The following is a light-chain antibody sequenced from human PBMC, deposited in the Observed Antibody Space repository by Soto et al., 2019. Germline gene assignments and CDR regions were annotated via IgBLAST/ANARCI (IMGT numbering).Light chain of an antibody. V-gene: IGLV2-14*01. CDR2: DVS. CDR3: SSYTSSSTLVV. CDR1: NSDVGGYNY. J-gene: IGLJ2*01. Sequence: QSVLTQPASLSGSPGQSITISCTGTNSDVGGYNYVSWYQQHPGKAPKLMIYDVSNRPSGVSNRFSGSKSGNTASLTISGLQAEDEAVYYCSSYTSSSTLVVFGGGTQLTVL.